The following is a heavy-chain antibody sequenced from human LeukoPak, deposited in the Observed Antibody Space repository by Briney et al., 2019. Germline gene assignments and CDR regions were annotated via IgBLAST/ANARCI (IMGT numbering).Heavy chain of an antibody. J-gene: IGHJ4*02. D-gene: IGHD3-16*01. V-gene: IGHV3-53*01. CDR2: IYSGERT. Sequence: QAGGSLRLSCAVSGFSVTTNDMSWVRQAPGKGLEWVSVIYSGERTYYAASVKGRFTISRDNSKNTLYLQMNNLRAEDTAIYYCAKNWGDDWGQGNLVTVSS. CDR3: AKNWGDD. CDR1: GFSVTTND.